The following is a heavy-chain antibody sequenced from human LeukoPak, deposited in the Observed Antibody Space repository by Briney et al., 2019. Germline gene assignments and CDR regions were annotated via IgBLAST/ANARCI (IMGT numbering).Heavy chain of an antibody. D-gene: IGHD3-22*01. CDR3: AKDSRGYQDYFDY. CDR2: ISGRRDST. J-gene: IGHJ4*02. V-gene: IGHV3-23*01. Sequence: AGGSLRLSCAAAGFTFSSYCMSWVRQAPGKGLEWVSTISGRRDSTSYADSVKGRFTIARDNSKNTLYLQMNSLRAEDTAVYYCAKDSRGYQDYFDYWGQGTLVTASS. CDR1: GFTFSSYC.